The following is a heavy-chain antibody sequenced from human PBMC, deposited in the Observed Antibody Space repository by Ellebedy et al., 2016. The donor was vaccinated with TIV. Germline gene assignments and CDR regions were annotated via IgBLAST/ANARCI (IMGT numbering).Heavy chain of an antibody. CDR1: GGTFSSYA. J-gene: IGHJ4*02. CDR2: IIPIFGTA. CDR3: ARVVTTFTGFDY. V-gene: IGHV1-69*13. Sequence: SVKVSCXASGGTFSSYAISWVRQAPGQGLEWMGGIIPIFGTANYAQKFQGRVTITADESTSTAYMELSSLRSEDTAVYYCARVVTTFTGFDYWGQGTLVTVSS. D-gene: IGHD5-18*01.